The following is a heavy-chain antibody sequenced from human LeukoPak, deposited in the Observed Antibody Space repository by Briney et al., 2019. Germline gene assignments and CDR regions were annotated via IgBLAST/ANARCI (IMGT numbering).Heavy chain of an antibody. J-gene: IGHJ6*03. CDR1: GFTFSSYA. Sequence: GGSLRLSCATSGFTFSSYAMSWVRQAPGKGLEWVSAISGSGGSTYYADSVKGRFTISRDNSKNTLYLQMNSLRAEDTAVYYCAKKVEGVYYYYMDVWGKGTTVTVSS. CDR2: ISGSGGST. CDR3: AKKVEGVYYYYMDV. V-gene: IGHV3-23*01. D-gene: IGHD1-1*01.